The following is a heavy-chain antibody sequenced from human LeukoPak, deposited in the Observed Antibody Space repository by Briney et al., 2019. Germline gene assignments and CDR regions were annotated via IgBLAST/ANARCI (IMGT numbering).Heavy chain of an antibody. Sequence: GGSLRLSCAVSGFTFSSFWMSWVRQAPGKGLEWVPNIKQDGSEKYYVDSVKGRFTISRDNAKNSLFLQMNSLRAEDTAVYYCATGRQMGYWGQGTLVTVSS. CDR2: IKQDGSEK. J-gene: IGHJ4*02. V-gene: IGHV3-7*03. CDR3: ATGRQMGY. CDR1: GFTFSSFW. D-gene: IGHD5-24*01.